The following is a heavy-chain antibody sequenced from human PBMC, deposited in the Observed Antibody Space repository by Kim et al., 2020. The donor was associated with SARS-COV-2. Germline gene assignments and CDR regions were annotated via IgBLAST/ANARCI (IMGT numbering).Heavy chain of an antibody. V-gene: IGHV4-39*01. CDR1: GGSISSSSYY. D-gene: IGHD5-18*01. CDR3: ARRGGYSYLGGMDV. J-gene: IGHJ6*02. CDR2: IYYSGST. Sequence: SETLSLTCTVSGGSISSSSYYWGWIRQPPGKGLEWIGSIYYSGSTYYNPSLKSRVTISVDTSKNQFSLKLSSVTAADTAVYYCARRGGYSYLGGMDVWGQGTTVTVSS.